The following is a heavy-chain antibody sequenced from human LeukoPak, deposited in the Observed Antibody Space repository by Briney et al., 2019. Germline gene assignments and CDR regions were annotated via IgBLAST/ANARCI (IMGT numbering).Heavy chain of an antibody. J-gene: IGHJ4*02. CDR3: ARDDYGTFDY. V-gene: IGHV4-61*02. CDR1: GGSISSGSYY. D-gene: IGHD4-17*01. CDR2: IYTSGST. Sequence: SETLSLTRTVSGGSISSGSYYWSWIRQPAGKGLEWIGRIYTSGSTNYNPSLKSRVTISVDTSKNQFSLKLSSVTAADTAVYYCARDDYGTFDYWGQGTLVTVSS.